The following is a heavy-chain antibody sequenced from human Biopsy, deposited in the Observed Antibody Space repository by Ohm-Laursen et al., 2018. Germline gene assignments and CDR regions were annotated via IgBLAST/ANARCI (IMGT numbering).Heavy chain of an antibody. V-gene: IGHV3-21*01. CDR1: GFILSGYS. D-gene: IGHD6-13*01. CDR3: LTEVVQAGIGGHWLDP. Sequence: SLSLSCAASGFILSGYSMYWVRQAPGRGLEWVSSISARSSYIYYADSVKCRFTVSKENGKNSFYLHMNSLRSGDTAVYYCLTEVVQAGIGGHWLDPWGQGTLVTVSS. CDR2: ISARSSYI. J-gene: IGHJ5*02.